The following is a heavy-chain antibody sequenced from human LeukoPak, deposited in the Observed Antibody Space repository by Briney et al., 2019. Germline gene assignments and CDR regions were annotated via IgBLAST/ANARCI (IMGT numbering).Heavy chain of an antibody. D-gene: IGHD1-20*01. CDR3: ARVGYNWNGGRAFDI. CDR2: IYYSGST. CDR1: GGSINSYY. V-gene: IGHV4-59*01. Sequence: PSETLSLTCTVSGGSINSYYWSWIRQPPGKGLEWIGYIYYSGSTNYNPSLKSRVTISVDTSKNQFSLKLSSVTAADTAVYYCARVGYNWNGGRAFDIWGQGTMVTVSS. J-gene: IGHJ3*02.